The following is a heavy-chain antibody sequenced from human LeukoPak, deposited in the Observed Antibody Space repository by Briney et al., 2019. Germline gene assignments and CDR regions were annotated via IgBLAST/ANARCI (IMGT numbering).Heavy chain of an antibody. CDR1: GYSISSAYY. D-gene: IGHD5-18*01. V-gene: IGHV4-38-2*02. J-gene: IGHJ4*02. CDR3: ARQSNSYGIDY. CDR2: MYHSGST. Sequence: SETLSLTCSVSGYSISSAYYWGWIRQPPGKGLEWIGTMYHSGSTNYNPSLKSRVTISVDTSKNQFSLKLSSVTAADTAVYYCARQSNSYGIDYWGQGTLVTVSS.